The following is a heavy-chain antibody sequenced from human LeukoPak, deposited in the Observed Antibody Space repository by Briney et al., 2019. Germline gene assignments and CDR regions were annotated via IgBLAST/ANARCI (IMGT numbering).Heavy chain of an antibody. J-gene: IGHJ4*02. V-gene: IGHV1-69*13. Sequence: SVKVSCKASGGTFSSYGISWVRQAPGQGLEWMGGIIPIFGTANYAQKFQGRVTITADESTSTAYMELSSLRSEDTAVYYCARDQVPYYYDSSGYYSALDYWGQGTLVTVSS. D-gene: IGHD3-22*01. CDR2: IIPIFGTA. CDR1: GGTFSSYG. CDR3: ARDQVPYYYDSSGYYSALDY.